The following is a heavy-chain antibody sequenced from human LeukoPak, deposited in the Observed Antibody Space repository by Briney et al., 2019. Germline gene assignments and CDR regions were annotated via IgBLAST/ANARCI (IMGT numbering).Heavy chain of an antibody. CDR2: ISGSGGST. Sequence: GGSLRLSCAASGFTFSSYAMSWVRQAPGKGLEWVSAISGSGGSTYYADSVKGRFTISRDNSKNTLYLQMNSLRAEDTAVYYCAKAEAREILRAVGLEEYLQYWGQGTLVTVSS. D-gene: IGHD3-10*01. CDR1: GFTFSSYA. V-gene: IGHV3-23*01. CDR3: AKAEAREILRAVGLEEYLQY. J-gene: IGHJ1*01.